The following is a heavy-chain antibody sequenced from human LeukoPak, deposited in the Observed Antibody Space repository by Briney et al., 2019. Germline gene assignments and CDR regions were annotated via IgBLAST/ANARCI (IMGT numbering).Heavy chain of an antibody. Sequence: SETLSLTCTVSGASISSSSYYWGWIRQPPGKGLEWIGSIYYSGSTNYNPSLKSRVTISVDTSKNQFSLKLSSVTAADTAVYYCARDAAAAGHFDYWGQGTLVTVSS. D-gene: IGHD6-13*01. V-gene: IGHV4-39*07. CDR2: IYYSGST. CDR3: ARDAAAAGHFDY. CDR1: GASISSSSYY. J-gene: IGHJ4*02.